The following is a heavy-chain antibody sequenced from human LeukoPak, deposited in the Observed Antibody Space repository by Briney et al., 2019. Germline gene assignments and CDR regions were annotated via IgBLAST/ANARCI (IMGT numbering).Heavy chain of an antibody. CDR2: IYYSGST. Sequence: KTSETLSLTCSVSDDSITMYYWTWIRQPPGKGLEWIGYIYYSGSTNYNPSLKSRVTISVDTSKNQFSLKLSSVTAADTAVYYCARTTEGYCRGRSCYSYYYYMDVWGKGTTVTVSS. V-gene: IGHV4-59*01. D-gene: IGHD2-15*01. CDR1: DDSITMYY. CDR3: ARTTEGYCRGRSCYSYYYYMDV. J-gene: IGHJ6*03.